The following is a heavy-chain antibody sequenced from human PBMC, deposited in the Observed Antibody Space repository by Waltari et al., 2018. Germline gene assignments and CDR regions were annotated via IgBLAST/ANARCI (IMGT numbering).Heavy chain of an antibody. CDR1: GYPFTSYE. CDR2: MNPNSGNT. V-gene: IGHV1-8*03. CDR3: ARGQGFRVSYGMDV. J-gene: IGHJ6*02. D-gene: IGHD3-10*01. Sequence: QVQLVQSGAEVKKPGASVKVACKASGYPFTSYEINWFRQATGQGLEWMGWMNPNSGNTGYAQKFQGRVTITRNTSISTAYMELSSLRSEDTAVYYCARGQGFRVSYGMDVWGQGTTVTVSS.